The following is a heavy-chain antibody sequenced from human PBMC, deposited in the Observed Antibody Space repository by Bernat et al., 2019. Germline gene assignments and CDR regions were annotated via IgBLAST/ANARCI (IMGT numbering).Heavy chain of an antibody. Sequence: VHLVESGGGLVNPGGSLRLSCAVSGLSFSDAWMNWVRQAPGKGLEWVAVIWYDGSNKYYADSVKGRFTISRDNSKNTLYLQMNSLRAEDTAVYYCARELFGSSWYSDDYYYYGMDVWGQGTTVTVSS. CDR3: ARELFGSSWYSDDYYYYGMDV. V-gene: IGHV3-33*08. CDR2: IWYDGSNK. D-gene: IGHD6-13*01. CDR1: GLSFSDAW. J-gene: IGHJ6*02.